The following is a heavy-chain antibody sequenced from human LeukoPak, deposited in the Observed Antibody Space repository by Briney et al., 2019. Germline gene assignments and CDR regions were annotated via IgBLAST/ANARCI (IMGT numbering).Heavy chain of an antibody. V-gene: IGHV3-23*01. CDR2: ISGSGGST. J-gene: IGHJ3*02. CDR1: GFTFSTYG. CDR3: ANSSVVTSSRVSADDI. Sequence: PGGSLRLSCAASGFTFSTYGMSWGRQAPGKGVERVSGISGSGGSTSYGDSVKGRFTISRDNSKNKLYLQMNSLRAEDKDVYYCANSSVVTSSRVSADDICGQGTMVIVSS. D-gene: IGHD2-21*02.